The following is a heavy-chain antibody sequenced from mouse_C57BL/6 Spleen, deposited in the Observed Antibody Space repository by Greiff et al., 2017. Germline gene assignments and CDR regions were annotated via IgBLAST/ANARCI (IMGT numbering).Heavy chain of an antibody. D-gene: IGHD1-1*01. CDR3: ARITTGVDWYCDV. J-gene: IGHJ1*03. V-gene: IGHV1-7*01. CDR2: INPSSGYT. Sequence: QVQLQQSGAELAKPGASVKLSCKASGYTFTSSWMHWVKQRPGPGLEWIGYINPSSGYTKYNQKFKDKATLTADKSSSTAYMQLSSLTYEDSAVDYCARITTGVDWYCDVWGTGTTVTVSS. CDR1: GYTFTSSW.